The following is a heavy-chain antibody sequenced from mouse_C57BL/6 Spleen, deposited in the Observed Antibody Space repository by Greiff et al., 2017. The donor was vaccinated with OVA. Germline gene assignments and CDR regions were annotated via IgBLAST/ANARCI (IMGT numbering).Heavy chain of an antibody. D-gene: IGHD1-1*01. CDR2: INPNYGTT. CDR3: ARSDYGSRGYAMDY. V-gene: IGHV1-39*01. J-gene: IGHJ4*01. Sequence: VQLKESGPELVKPGASVKISCKASGYSFTDYNMNWVKQSNGKSLEWIGVINPNYGTTSYNQKFKGKATLTVDQSSSTAYMQLNSLTSEDSAVYYCARSDYGSRGYAMDYWGQGTSVTVSS. CDR1: GYSFTDYN.